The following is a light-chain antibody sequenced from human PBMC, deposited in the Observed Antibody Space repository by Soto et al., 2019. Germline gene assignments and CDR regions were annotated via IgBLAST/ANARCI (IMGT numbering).Light chain of an antibody. Sequence: QSVLTQPASVSGSPGQSITISCTGTSSDVGAYNFVSWHQQHPGKVPKLMIYNVYDRPSGISYRFSGSKSGNTASLTISELQGEDEADYYCSAYTVSRTYVFGTGTKVTVL. J-gene: IGLJ1*01. V-gene: IGLV2-14*03. CDR1: SSDVGAYNF. CDR2: NVY. CDR3: SAYTVSRTYV.